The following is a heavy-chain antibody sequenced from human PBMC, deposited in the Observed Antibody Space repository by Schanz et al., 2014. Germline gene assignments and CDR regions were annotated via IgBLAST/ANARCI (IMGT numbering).Heavy chain of an antibody. V-gene: IGHV1-46*03. D-gene: IGHD3-10*01. CDR3: ARGSPENMIRGELDY. J-gene: IGHJ4*02. CDR1: GYTFTNFF. Sequence: QVQLLQSGAEVKKPGASMKVSCKASGYTFTNFFLHWVRQAPGQGLEWMGIINPIGGSTTYAQKLRGAVTLTTDTSTDTAYLELTSLRSEDTAVYYCARGSPENMIRGELDYWGQGTLVTVSS. CDR2: INPIGGST.